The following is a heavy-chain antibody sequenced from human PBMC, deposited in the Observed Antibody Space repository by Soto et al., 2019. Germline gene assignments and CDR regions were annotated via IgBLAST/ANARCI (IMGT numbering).Heavy chain of an antibody. CDR1: GFTFSGSA. V-gene: IGHV3-73*01. D-gene: IGHD4-17*01. Sequence: EVQLVESGGGLVQPGGSLKLSCAASGFTFSGSAIHWVRQASGKGLEWVGRIRSKFNSYATAYAASVQGRFTISRDASRNSAYLDMTSLKTEDPAVYYCIAMRTVTTCSSHWGQGTLVTVSS. CDR3: IAMRTVTTCSSH. CDR2: IRSKFNSYAT. J-gene: IGHJ1*01.